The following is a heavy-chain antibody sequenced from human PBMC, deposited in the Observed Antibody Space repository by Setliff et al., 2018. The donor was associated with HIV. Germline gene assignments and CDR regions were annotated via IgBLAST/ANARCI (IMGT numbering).Heavy chain of an antibody. Sequence: LSLTCAVYGGSFSSYYWSWIRQPPRKGLEWIGGINHSGSTNYNPSLKRRVTISVDTSKDQFSLKLSSVTAADTAVYYCARGLGQQLGRFWYFDLWGRGTLVTVSS. CDR1: GGSFSSYY. CDR3: ARGLGQQLGRFWYFDL. J-gene: IGHJ2*01. D-gene: IGHD6-13*01. CDR2: INHSGST. V-gene: IGHV4-34*01.